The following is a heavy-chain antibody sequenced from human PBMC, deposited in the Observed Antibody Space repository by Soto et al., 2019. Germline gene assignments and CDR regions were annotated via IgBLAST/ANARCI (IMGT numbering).Heavy chain of an antibody. J-gene: IGHJ4*01. Sequence: QVQLVESGGGVVQPGMSLRLSCAASGFTFSSYGMHWVRQAPGKGLERVAVISYDGSNKYYADSVKGRFTISRDNSKNTLYLQMISLRAEDTAVYYCAKGHRDGFLEWLIDYSCHGTLVVVS. V-gene: IGHV3-30*18. CDR3: AKGHRDGFLEWLIDY. D-gene: IGHD3-3*01. CDR2: ISYDGSNK. CDR1: GFTFSSYG.